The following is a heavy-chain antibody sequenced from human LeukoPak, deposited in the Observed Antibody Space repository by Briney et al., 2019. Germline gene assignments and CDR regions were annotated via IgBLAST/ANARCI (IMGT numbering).Heavy chain of an antibody. Sequence: GXXLRLSCASSGFTFSSYWMHWFRQAPGKGLVWVSQINTDGTSTTYADSVKGRFTISRDNAKNTLYLQMSSLRGEDTGVYYCARGSADPYWGQGTLVTVSS. J-gene: IGHJ4*02. CDR1: GFTFSSYW. V-gene: IGHV3-74*01. CDR2: INTDGTST. D-gene: IGHD1-26*01. CDR3: ARGSADPY.